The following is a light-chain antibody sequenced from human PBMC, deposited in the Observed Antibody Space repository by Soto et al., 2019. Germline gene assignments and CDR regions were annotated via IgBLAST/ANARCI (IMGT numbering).Light chain of an antibody. CDR3: QQYNNWPPDRT. V-gene: IGKV3D-15*01. J-gene: IGKJ1*01. Sequence: EIVMTQSPATLSVSPGERATLSCRASQSVGSNLAWYQQKPGQAPRLLIYGASTRATGSPARFSGSGSGTDFTLTLSSLQSEDFAIYFCQQYNNWPPDRTFGQGTKVEIK. CDR2: GAS. CDR1: QSVGSN.